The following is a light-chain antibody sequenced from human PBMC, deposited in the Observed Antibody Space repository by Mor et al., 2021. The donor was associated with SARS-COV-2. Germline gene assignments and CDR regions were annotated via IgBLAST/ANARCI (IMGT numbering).Light chain of an antibody. CDR3: CSFAGSNTFVYV. CDR2: EVN. J-gene: IGLJ1*01. CDR1: NNDVGNYNL. V-gene: IGLV2-23*02. Sequence: GTNNDVGNYNLVSWYQQHPGKAPKLMIYEVNKRPSGVSIRFSGSKSGNTASLTISGLQADDEADYYCCSFAGSNTFVYVFG.